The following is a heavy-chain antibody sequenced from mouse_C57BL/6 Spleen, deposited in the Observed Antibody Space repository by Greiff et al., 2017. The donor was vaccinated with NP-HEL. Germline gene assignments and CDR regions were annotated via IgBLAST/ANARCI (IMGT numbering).Heavy chain of an antibody. CDR2: ISSGGDYI. V-gene: IGHV5-9-1*02. D-gene: IGHD1-1*01. Sequence: DVMLVESGEGLVKPGGSLKLSCAASGFTFSSYAMSWVRQTPEKRLEWVAYISSGGDYIYYADTVKGRFTISRDNARNTLYLQMSSLKSEDTAMYYCTRDRGGSSLYAMDYWGQGTSVTVSS. J-gene: IGHJ4*01. CDR3: TRDRGGSSLYAMDY. CDR1: GFTFSSYA.